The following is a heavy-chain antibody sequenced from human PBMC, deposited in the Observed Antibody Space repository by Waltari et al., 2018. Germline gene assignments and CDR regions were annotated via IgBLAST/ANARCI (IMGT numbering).Heavy chain of an antibody. D-gene: IGHD3-10*01. V-gene: IGHV4-34*01. CDR3: AREETYYYGSGSYSPPGGYYYMDV. CDR2: INHSAST. J-gene: IGHJ6*03. CDR1: GGSFRGYY. Sequence: QVQLQQWGAGLLKPSETLSLTCAVYGGSFRGYYWTWIRQPPGKGVEWIGEINHSASTNYNPSLKSRVTISVDTSKNQFSLKLSSVTAADTAVYYCAREETYYYGSGSYSPPGGYYYMDVWGKGTTVTVSS.